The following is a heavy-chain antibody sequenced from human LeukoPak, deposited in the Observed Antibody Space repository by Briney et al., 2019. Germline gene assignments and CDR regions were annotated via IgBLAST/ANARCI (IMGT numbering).Heavy chain of an antibody. CDR3: ARGSDSSGYYFDY. J-gene: IGHJ4*02. CDR1: GFTFSTYA. Sequence: PGGSLRLSCAASGFTFSTYAMTWVRQAPGKGLEWVSLISGTGGSTYYADSVKGRFTISRDNAKNSLYLQMNSLRAEDTALYYCARGSDSSGYYFDYWGQGTLVTVSS. V-gene: IGHV3-23*01. D-gene: IGHD3-22*01. CDR2: ISGTGGST.